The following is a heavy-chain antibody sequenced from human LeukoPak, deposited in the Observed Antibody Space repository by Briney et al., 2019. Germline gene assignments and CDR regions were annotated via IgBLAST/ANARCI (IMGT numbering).Heavy chain of an antibody. J-gene: IGHJ4*02. Sequence: PGESLKISCRGSGYSFTTYWIGWVRQMPGKGLEWMGIIYPGDSDTRYTPSFQGQVTMSADKSINTAYLQWSSLRASGTAMYYCARRQGCSSSSCPPDYWGQGTLVTVSP. D-gene: IGHD2-2*01. V-gene: IGHV5-51*01. CDR1: GYSFTTYW. CDR3: ARRQGCSSSSCPPDY. CDR2: IYPGDSDT.